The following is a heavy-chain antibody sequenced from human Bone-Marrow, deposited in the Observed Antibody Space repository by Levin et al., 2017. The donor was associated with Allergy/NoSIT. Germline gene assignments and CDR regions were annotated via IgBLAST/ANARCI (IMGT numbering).Heavy chain of an antibody. D-gene: IGHD4-11*01. CDR3: AREGDGVTTGTYAFDI. CDR2: IYGQSHPYT. CDR1: GLIVSHGY. Sequence: HAGGSLRLSCAASGLIVSHGYMSWVRLAPGKGLEWISVIYGQSHPYTEYADSVKGRFTVSRDNSRNTLYLQMNSLRDDDTAVYYCAREGDGVTTGTYAFDIWGQGTMVTVSS. J-gene: IGHJ3*02. V-gene: IGHV3-53*01.